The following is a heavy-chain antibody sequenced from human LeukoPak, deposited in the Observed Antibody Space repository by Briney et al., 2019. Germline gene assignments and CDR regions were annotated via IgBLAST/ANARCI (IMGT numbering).Heavy chain of an antibody. CDR3: ASTWNYLYFDY. Sequence: GGSLRLSCVASGFTFSSYTMNWVRQAPGRGLEWVSSISSGSHYIDYADSVRGRFTISRDNAENSLHLHMSSLRAEDTAVYYCASTWNYLYFDYWGQGTLVTVSS. CDR1: GFTFSSYT. V-gene: IGHV3-21*01. CDR2: ISSGSHYI. J-gene: IGHJ4*02. D-gene: IGHD1-7*01.